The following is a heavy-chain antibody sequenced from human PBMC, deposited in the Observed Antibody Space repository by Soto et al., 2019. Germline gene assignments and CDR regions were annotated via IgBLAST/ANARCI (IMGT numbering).Heavy chain of an antibody. CDR3: ARLGVMITFGGVIAAFDI. CDR2: ISSSSSYI. D-gene: IGHD3-16*02. J-gene: IGHJ3*02. V-gene: IGHV3-21*01. Sequence: ESGGGLVKPGGSLRLSCAASGFTFSSYSMNWVRQAPGKGLEWVSSISSSSSYIYYADSVKGRFTISRDNAKNSLYLQMNSLRAEDTAVYYCARLGVMITFGGVIAAFDIWGQGTMVTVSS. CDR1: GFTFSSYS.